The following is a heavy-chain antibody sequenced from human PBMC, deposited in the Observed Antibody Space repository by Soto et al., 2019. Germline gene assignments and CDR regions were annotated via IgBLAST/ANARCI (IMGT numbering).Heavy chain of an antibody. CDR1: GYNFTAFW. D-gene: IGHD6-25*01. Sequence: PGEPLKISCKVSGYNFTAFWLGWVRQMPGKCLEWMANIHPLDSESNYGPSFQGQVTISADKSITTAFLHWSNLKASDTGIYFCAKLGFPGAIYFDSWGQGSLVTVSS. CDR2: IHPLDSES. CDR3: AKLGFPGAIYFDS. J-gene: IGHJ4*02. V-gene: IGHV5-51*01.